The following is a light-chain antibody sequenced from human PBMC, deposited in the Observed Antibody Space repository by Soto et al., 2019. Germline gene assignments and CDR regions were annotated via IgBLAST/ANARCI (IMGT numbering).Light chain of an antibody. J-gene: IGKJ3*01. CDR3: QHRKGHPFT. Sequence: DILLTQSPSFLSASVGDRVTITCRASQGISSYLAWYQQIPGKAPKLLIYAASTLQSGVPSRFSGSGSETEFPLTISRLQPEDFATYYCQHRKGHPFTFDLGTKVDIK. CDR2: AAS. CDR1: QGISSY. V-gene: IGKV1-9*01.